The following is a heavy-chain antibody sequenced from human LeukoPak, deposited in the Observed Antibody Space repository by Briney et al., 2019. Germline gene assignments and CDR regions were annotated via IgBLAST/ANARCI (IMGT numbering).Heavy chain of an antibody. Sequence: GESLKISCKGSGYSFTSYWIGWVRQMPGKGLEWMGIIYPGDSDTRYSPSFQGQVTISADKSISTAYLQWSSLKASDTAMYYCARMNHSSWYSVGPFDYWGQGTLVIVSP. D-gene: IGHD6-13*01. CDR3: ARMNHSSWYSVGPFDY. V-gene: IGHV5-51*01. CDR1: GYSFTSYW. CDR2: IYPGDSDT. J-gene: IGHJ4*02.